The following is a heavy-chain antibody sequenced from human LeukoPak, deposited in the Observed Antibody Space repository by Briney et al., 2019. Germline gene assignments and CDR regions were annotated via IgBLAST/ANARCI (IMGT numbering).Heavy chain of an antibody. Sequence: PGGSLRLSCAASGFTFDDYAMHWVRQAPGKGLEWVSGISWNSGSIGYADSVKGRFTISRDNAKNSLYLQMNSLRAEDTALYYCARDSRGAFDIWGQGTMVTVSS. CDR1: GFTFDDYA. D-gene: IGHD5-12*01. J-gene: IGHJ3*02. CDR3: ARDSRGAFDI. V-gene: IGHV3-9*01. CDR2: ISWNSGSI.